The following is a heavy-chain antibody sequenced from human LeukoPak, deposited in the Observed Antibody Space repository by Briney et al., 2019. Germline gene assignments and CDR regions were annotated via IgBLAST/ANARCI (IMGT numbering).Heavy chain of an antibody. Sequence: GGSLRLSCAASGFTFGSYTMNWVRQAPGKGLEWVSSISSTSTFIYYADSVKGRFAISRDNAKNSLFLQMNSLRAEDSAVYYCNTIFGVVKRFDYWGQGTLVTVSS. CDR1: GFTFGSYT. J-gene: IGHJ4*02. CDR3: NTIFGVVKRFDY. D-gene: IGHD3-3*01. CDR2: ISSTSTFI. V-gene: IGHV3-21*04.